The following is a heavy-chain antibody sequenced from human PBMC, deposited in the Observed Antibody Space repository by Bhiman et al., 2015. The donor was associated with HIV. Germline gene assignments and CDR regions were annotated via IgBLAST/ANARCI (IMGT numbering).Heavy chain of an antibody. CDR3: AKEPPPASGYYYYGLDA. CDR2: VSGSGGST. CDR1: GFTFSSYG. V-gene: IGHV3-23*01. J-gene: IGHJ6*02. Sequence: EVQLLESGGGLVQPGGSLRLSCAASGFTFSSYGMSWVRQAPGKGLEWVSGVSGSGGSTYYADSVKGRFTISRDNSKNTLYLQMNSLREEDTAVYYCAKEPPPASGYYYYGLDAWGQGTTVTASS. D-gene: IGHD2-2*01.